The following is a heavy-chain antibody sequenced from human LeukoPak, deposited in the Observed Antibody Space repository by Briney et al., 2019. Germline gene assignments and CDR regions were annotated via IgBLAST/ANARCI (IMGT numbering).Heavy chain of an antibody. J-gene: IGHJ3*01. CDR2: IYPGDSDT. CDR3: ALREYSSGHDRFDV. Sequence: GESLKISCTVPACTSSSYGIGWAGQMPGKGLEWMGIIYPGDSDTRYNPSFQGQATISAAKSINTAYLQCSSLKASATGMNGCALREYSSGHDRFDVWGQGTMVTVSS. CDR1: ACTSSSYG. D-gene: IGHD6-19*01. V-gene: IGHV5-51*01.